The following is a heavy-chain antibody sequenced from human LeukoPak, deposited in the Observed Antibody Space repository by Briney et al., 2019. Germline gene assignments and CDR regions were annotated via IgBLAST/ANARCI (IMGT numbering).Heavy chain of an antibody. D-gene: IGHD4-11*01. CDR3: ARDLVTATMFSPSLEY. V-gene: IGHV3-21*01. Sequence: PGGSLRLSCAAFGFSFSTYSMNWVRQAPGKGVEWVASISSSRSYLYYADSVKGRFTISRDNGKNSLYLQMNSLRAEDTAVYYCARDLVTATMFSPSLEYWGQGTLVTVSS. CDR2: ISSSRSYL. CDR1: GFSFSTYS. J-gene: IGHJ4*02.